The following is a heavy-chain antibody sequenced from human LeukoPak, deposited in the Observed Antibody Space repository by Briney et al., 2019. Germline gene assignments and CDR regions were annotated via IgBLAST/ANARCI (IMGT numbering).Heavy chain of an antibody. D-gene: IGHD6-19*01. V-gene: IGHV3-23*01. Sequence: GGSLRLSCAASGFTFGSYAMSWVRQAPGKGLEWVSAISGSGGSTYYADSVKGRFTISRDNSKNTLYLQMNSLRAEDTAVYYCAKDRGMRAQYSSGLDYWGQGTLVTVSS. CDR3: AKDRGMRAQYSSGLDY. J-gene: IGHJ4*02. CDR2: ISGSGGST. CDR1: GFTFGSYA.